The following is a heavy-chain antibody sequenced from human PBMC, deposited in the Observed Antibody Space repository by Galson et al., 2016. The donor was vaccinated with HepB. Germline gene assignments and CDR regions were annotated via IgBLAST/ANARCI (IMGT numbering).Heavy chain of an antibody. J-gene: IGHJ4*02. D-gene: IGHD1-14*01. CDR3: AGTTVASGGTRRFDY. CDR1: GFTFTNYW. Sequence: SLRLSCAASGFTFTNYWMNWVRQTPEKGLEWVANISPDGGEKYYVDSVKGRFTISRDHAKNSLSVQMNSLRSDDTAVYYCAGTTVASGGTRRFDYWGQGTLVTVSS. CDR2: ISPDGGEK. V-gene: IGHV3-7*04.